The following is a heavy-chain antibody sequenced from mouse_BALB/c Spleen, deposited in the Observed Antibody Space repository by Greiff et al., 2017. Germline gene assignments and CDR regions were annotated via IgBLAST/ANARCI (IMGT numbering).Heavy chain of an antibody. V-gene: IGHV1S81*02. D-gene: IGHD2-1*01. CDR3: TRGGNYPWYFDY. CDR1: GYTFTSYY. CDR2: INPSNGGT. J-gene: IGHJ2*01. Sequence: VQLQQSGAELVKPGASVKLSCKASGYTFTSYYMYWVKQRPGQGLEWIGEINPSNGGTNFNEKFKSKATLTVDKSSSTAYMQLSSLTSEDSAVYYCTRGGNYPWYFDYWGQGTTLTVSS.